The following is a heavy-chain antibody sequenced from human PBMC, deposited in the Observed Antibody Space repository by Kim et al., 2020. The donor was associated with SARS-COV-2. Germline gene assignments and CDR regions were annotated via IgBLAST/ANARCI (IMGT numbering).Heavy chain of an antibody. J-gene: IGHJ6*03. D-gene: IGHD6-13*01. V-gene: IGHV4-39*01. CDR3: ARATYSSWYYYNKGYYMDV. Sequence: TRVTISVDTSKNQFSLKLSSVTAADTAVYYCARATYSSWYYYNKGYYMDVWGKGTTVTVSS.